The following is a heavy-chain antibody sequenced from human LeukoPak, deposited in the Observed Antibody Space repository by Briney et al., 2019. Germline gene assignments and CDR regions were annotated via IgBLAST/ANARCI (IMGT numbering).Heavy chain of an antibody. CDR3: ASGERERRFDY. D-gene: IGHD1-26*01. CDR1: GFTFSSYA. V-gene: IGHV3-30*04. CDR2: KSYDGSNK. Sequence: GGSLRLSCAASGFTFSSYAMHRVRQAPGKGLEWVAVKSYDGSNKYYADSVKGRFTISRDNSKNTLYLQMNSLRAEDTAVYYCASGERERRFDYWGQGTLVTVSS. J-gene: IGHJ4*02.